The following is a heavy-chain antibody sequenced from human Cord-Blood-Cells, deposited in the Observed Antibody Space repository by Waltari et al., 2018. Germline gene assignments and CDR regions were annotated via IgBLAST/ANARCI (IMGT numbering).Heavy chain of an antibody. J-gene: IGHJ3*02. CDR2: INPNSGGT. CDR1: GYTFTGYY. V-gene: IGHV1-2*04. CDR3: ARSSGLPDAFDI. Sequence: QVQLVQSGAEVKKPGASVKVSCKASGYTFTGYYMHWVRQAPGQGLEWIGLINPNSGGTNYAQKFQGWVPMNRDTSISTAYMELSRLRSDETAVYYCARSSGLPDAFDIWGQGTMVTVSS.